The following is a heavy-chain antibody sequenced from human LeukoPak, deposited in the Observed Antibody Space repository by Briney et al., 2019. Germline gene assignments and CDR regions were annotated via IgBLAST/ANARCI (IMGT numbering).Heavy chain of an antibody. CDR2: ISAYDGNT. V-gene: IGHV1-18*01. J-gene: IGHJ5*02. Sequence: ASVKVSCKASGYTFTSYGISWVRQAPGQGLEWMGWISAYDGNTNYAQKLQGRVTMTTDTSPSTAYMELRSLRSDDTAVYYCARNAADYYDSSGYYEGDWFDPWGQGTLVTVSS. CDR3: ARNAADYYDSSGYYEGDWFDP. D-gene: IGHD3-22*01. CDR1: GYTFTSYG.